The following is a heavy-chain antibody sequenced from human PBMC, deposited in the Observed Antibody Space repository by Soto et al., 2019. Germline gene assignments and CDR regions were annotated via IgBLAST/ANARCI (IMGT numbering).Heavy chain of an antibody. V-gene: IGHV1-69*12. CDR1: GGTFSSYA. CDR3: ASTVSSYYYYGMDV. J-gene: IGHJ6*02. Sequence: QVQLVQSGAEVKKPGSSVKVSCKASGGTFSSYAISWVRQAPGQGLEWMGGIIPIFGTANYAQKFQGRVTMTADEPKSTGYMELSSLRSEDTAVYYCASTVSSYYYYGMDVWGHGTTVTVCS. CDR2: IIPIFGTA. D-gene: IGHD4-4*01.